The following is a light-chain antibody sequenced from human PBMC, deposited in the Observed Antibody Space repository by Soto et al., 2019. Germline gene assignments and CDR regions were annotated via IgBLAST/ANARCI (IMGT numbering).Light chain of an antibody. CDR2: SNN. CDR1: SSNIGSNT. Sequence: QLVLTQPPSASGTPGQKVTISCSGSSSNIGSNTVNWYQQLPGTAPKLLIYSNNQRPSGVPDRFSGSESGTSASLAISGLQSEDEVDYYCAAWDDSLNGRWVFGGGTKVTVL. V-gene: IGLV1-44*01. J-gene: IGLJ3*02. CDR3: AAWDDSLNGRWV.